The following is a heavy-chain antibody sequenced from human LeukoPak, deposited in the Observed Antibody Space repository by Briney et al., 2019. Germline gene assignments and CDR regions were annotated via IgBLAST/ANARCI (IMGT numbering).Heavy chain of an antibody. Sequence: GGSLRLSCAASGFTFSSYSMNWVRQAPGKGLGWVSYISSSSSTIYYADSVKGRFTISRDNAKNSLYLQMNSLRDEDTAVYYCARGPYDFWSGYFSVWSFDYWGQGTLVTVSS. J-gene: IGHJ4*02. CDR2: ISSSSSTI. V-gene: IGHV3-48*02. CDR1: GFTFSSYS. D-gene: IGHD3-3*01. CDR3: ARGPYDFWSGYFSVWSFDY.